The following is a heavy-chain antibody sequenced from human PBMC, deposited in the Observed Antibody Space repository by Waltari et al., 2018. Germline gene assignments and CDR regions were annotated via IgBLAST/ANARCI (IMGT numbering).Heavy chain of an antibody. V-gene: IGHV1-69*14. CDR3: ARDPIVVVPAAMGTYGYFDL. CDR2: IIPIFGTA. Sequence: QVQLVQSGAEVKKPGSSVKVSCKASGGTFSSYAISWVRQAPGQGLEWMGGIIPIFGTANYAQKFQGRVTITADKSTSTAYMELSSLRSEDTAVYYCARDPIVVVPAAMGTYGYFDLWGRGTLVTVSS. J-gene: IGHJ2*01. D-gene: IGHD2-2*01. CDR1: GGTFSSYA.